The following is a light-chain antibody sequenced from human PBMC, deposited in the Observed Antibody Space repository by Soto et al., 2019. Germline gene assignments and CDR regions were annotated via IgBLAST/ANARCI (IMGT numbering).Light chain of an antibody. V-gene: IGKV1-5*01. J-gene: IGKJ1*01. Sequence: DIQMTQSPSTLSASVGDRVTITCRAGQSIGSWLAWYQQKPGKAPNLLIYDASSLESGVPSRFSGSGSGTEFTLTISSLQPDDFATYCCQQYNNYWTFGQGTKVEIK. CDR2: DAS. CDR3: QQYNNYWT. CDR1: QSIGSW.